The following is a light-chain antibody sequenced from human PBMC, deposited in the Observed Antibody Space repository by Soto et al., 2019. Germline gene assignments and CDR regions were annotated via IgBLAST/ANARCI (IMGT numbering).Light chain of an antibody. V-gene: IGKV1-5*03. J-gene: IGKJ1*01. CDR1: QSIDNS. CDR2: LAS. Sequence: DIQMTQSPSTVSASVGDRVSFTCRASQSIDNSLAWYQHKPGKAPKVLIYLASSLDSGVPSRFSGSGSGTEFTLTISSLQPDGFATYYCQQYHRYSTFGQGTRVEMK. CDR3: QQYHRYST.